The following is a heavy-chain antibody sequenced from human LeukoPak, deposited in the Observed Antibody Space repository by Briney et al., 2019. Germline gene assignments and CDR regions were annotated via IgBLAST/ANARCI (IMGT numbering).Heavy chain of an antibody. Sequence: GGSLRLSCVAFGFTFSNAWMAWVRQAPGKGLEWVATIEQDGSERYYVDSVKGRFTISRDNAKNSLYVQMNSLRGEDTAVYYCAGARGWEFSSWGQGTLVTVSS. CDR3: AGARGWEFSS. D-gene: IGHD1-26*01. V-gene: IGHV3-7*01. CDR2: IEQDGSER. CDR1: GFTFSNAW. J-gene: IGHJ5*02.